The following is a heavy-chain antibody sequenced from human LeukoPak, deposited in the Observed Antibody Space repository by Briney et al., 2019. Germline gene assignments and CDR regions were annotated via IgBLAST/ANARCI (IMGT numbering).Heavy chain of an antibody. V-gene: IGHV3-48*02. D-gene: IGHD3-10*01. CDR3: ARDGGFGFLAAFDI. CDR2: ISGSGSVS. CDR1: GFTFSSYS. J-gene: IGHJ3*02. Sequence: PGGSLRLSCSASGFTFSSYSMNWVRQAPGKGLEWISYISGSGSVSYYEDSVRGRFTISRDNAKNSLYLQMNSLRDEDTALYYCARDGGFGFLAAFDIWG.